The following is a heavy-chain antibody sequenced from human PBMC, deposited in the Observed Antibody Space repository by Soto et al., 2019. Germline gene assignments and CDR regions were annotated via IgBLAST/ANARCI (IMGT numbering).Heavy chain of an antibody. V-gene: IGHV1-24*01. CDR1: GYTLTELS. D-gene: IGHD5-18*01. CDR3: ARCIQEDYYYGMDV. J-gene: IGHJ6*02. Sequence: GASVKVSCKVSGYTLTELSMHWVRQAPGKGIEWMGGFDPEDGETIYAQKFQGRVTMTTDTSTSTAYMELSNLRSDDTAVYYCARCIQEDYYYGMDVWGQGTTVTVSS. CDR2: FDPEDGET.